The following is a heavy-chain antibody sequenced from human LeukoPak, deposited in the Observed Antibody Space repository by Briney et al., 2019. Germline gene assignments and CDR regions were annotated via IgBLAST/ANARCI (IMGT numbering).Heavy chain of an antibody. CDR1: GGSFSGYY. D-gene: IGHD1-26*01. Sequence: SETLSLTCAVYGGSFSGYYWSWIRQPPGKGLEWIGEINHSGSTNYNPSLKSRVTISVDTSKNQFSLKLSSVTAADTAVYYCARGSPYDVGATTVCDYWGQGTLVTVSS. J-gene: IGHJ4*02. CDR2: INHSGST. CDR3: ARGSPYDVGATTVCDY. V-gene: IGHV4-34*01.